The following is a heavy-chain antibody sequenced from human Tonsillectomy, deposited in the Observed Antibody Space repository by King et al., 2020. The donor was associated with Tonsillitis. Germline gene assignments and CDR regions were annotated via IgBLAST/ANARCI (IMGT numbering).Heavy chain of an antibody. CDR3: ARGGYDFWSGYHDY. V-gene: IGHV3-30*01. CDR2: ISYDGTNK. D-gene: IGHD3-3*01. CDR1: GFTFSSYA. J-gene: IGHJ4*02. Sequence: VQLVESGGGVVQPGRSLRLSCAASGFTFSSYAMHWVRQAPGKGLEWVAIISYDGTNKYSADSVKGRFTISRDNSKNTLYLQMNNLRAEDTAVYYCARGGYDFWSGYHDYWGQGTLVTVSS.